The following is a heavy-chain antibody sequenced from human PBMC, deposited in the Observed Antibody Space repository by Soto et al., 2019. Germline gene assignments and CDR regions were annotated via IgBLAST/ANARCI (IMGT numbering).Heavy chain of an antibody. Sequence: ASVKVSCKASGGTFSSYSISWVLQAPGQGLEWMGGIIPIFGTANYAQKFQGRVTITADESTSTAYMELSSLRSEDTAVYYCARDHPSRNSVYSSGWYGNYWGQGTLVTVSS. V-gene: IGHV1-69*13. CDR2: IIPIFGTA. J-gene: IGHJ4*02. CDR3: ARDHPSRNSVYSSGWYGNY. CDR1: GGTFSSYS. D-gene: IGHD6-19*01.